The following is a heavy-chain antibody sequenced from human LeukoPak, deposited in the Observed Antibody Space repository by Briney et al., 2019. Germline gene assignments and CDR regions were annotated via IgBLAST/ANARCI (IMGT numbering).Heavy chain of an antibody. D-gene: IGHD2-15*01. Sequence: ASVNVSCKASGYTFTGYYMHWGRQAPGQGLEWMGWINPNSGGTNYAQKFQGRVTMTRDTSISTAYMELSRLRSDDTAVYYCAREVGCSGGSCYSFYNWFDPWGQGTLVTVSS. CDR2: INPNSGGT. J-gene: IGHJ5*02. V-gene: IGHV1-2*02. CDR1: GYTFTGYY. CDR3: AREVGCSGGSCYSFYNWFDP.